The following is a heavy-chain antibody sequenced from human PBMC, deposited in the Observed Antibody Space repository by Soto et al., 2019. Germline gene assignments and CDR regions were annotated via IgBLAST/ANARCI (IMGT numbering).Heavy chain of an antibody. J-gene: IGHJ4*02. Sequence: SLRLSCAASGFTFTRYSMNWVRQAPGKGLEWVSSISSTTNYIYYGDSMKGRFTISRDNAKNSLYLEMNSLRAEDTAVYYCARESEDLTSNFDYWGQGTLVTVSS. V-gene: IGHV3-21*06. CDR2: ISSTTNYI. CDR1: GFTFTRYS. CDR3: ARESEDLTSNFDY.